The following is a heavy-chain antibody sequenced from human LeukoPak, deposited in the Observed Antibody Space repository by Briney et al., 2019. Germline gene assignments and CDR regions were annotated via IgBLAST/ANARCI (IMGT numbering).Heavy chain of an antibody. CDR1: GYIFIGYY. CDR2: IDPKSGGT. V-gene: IGHV1-2*02. Sequence: ASVKVSCKTSGYIFIGYYMHWVRQAPGQGLEWMGWIDPKSGGTKYAQNFQGRLTLTRDTSISTAYMEVSRLKSDDTAVYYCARTNGGYEYNWGQGTRVIVSS. J-gene: IGHJ4*02. CDR3: ARTNGGYEYN. D-gene: IGHD5-12*01.